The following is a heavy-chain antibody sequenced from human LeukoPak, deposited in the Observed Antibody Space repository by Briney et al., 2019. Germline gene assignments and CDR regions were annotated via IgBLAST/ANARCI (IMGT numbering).Heavy chain of an antibody. CDR3: ALVSIWFGELFDGDY. CDR2: INPSGGST. Sequence: ASVKVSCKASGYTFTSYYMHWVRQAPGQGLEWMGIINPSGGSTSYAQKFQGRVTMTRDTSTSTVYMEPSSLRSEDTAVYYCALVSIWFGELFDGDYWGQGTLVTVSS. J-gene: IGHJ4*02. V-gene: IGHV1-46*01. CDR1: GYTFTSYY. D-gene: IGHD3-10*01.